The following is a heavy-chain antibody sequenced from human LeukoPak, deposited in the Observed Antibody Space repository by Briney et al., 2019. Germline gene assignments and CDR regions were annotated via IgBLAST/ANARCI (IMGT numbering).Heavy chain of an antibody. V-gene: IGHV3-23*01. CDR3: AKAYYYGSGSTFDY. CDR2: ISGSGGST. J-gene: IGHJ4*02. Sequence: PGGSLRLSCAASGFTFSSYSMNWVRQAPGKGLEWVSAISGSGGSTYYADSVKGRFTISRDNSKNTLYLQMNSLRAEDTAVYYCAKAYYYGSGSTFDYWGQGTLVTVSS. D-gene: IGHD3-10*01. CDR1: GFTFSSYS.